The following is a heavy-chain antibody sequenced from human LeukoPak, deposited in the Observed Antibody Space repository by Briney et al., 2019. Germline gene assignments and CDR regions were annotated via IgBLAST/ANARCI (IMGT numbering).Heavy chain of an antibody. CDR3: AKDMAYCGGDCYWFDY. D-gene: IGHD2-21*02. CDR1: GFTFSSYA. J-gene: IGHJ4*02. Sequence: PGASLRLSCAASGFTFSSYAMSWVRQAPGKGLEWVSAISGSGGGTYYADSVKGRFTISRDNSKNTLYLQMNSLRAEDTAVYYCAKDMAYCGGDCYWFDYWGQGTLVTVSS. V-gene: IGHV3-23*01. CDR2: ISGSGGGT.